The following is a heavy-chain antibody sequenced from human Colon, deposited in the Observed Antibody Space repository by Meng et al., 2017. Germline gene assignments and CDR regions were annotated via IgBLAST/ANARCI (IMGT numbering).Heavy chain of an antibody. J-gene: IGHJ4*02. D-gene: IGHD6-13*01. V-gene: IGHV3-21*01. CDR2: ISSSSSYI. CDR1: GFTFSSYS. Sequence: GESLKISCAASGFTFSSYSMNWVRQAPGKGLEWVSSISSSSSYIYYADSVKGRFTISRDNAKNSLYLQMNSLRAEDTAVYYCARETHLIAAAGTVCELFHYWGQGTLVTVSS. CDR3: ARETHLIAAAGTVCELFHY.